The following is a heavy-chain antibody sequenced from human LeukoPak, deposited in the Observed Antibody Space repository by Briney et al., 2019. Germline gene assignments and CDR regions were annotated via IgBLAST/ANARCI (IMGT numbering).Heavy chain of an antibody. V-gene: IGHV3-7*01. D-gene: IGHD5-24*01. CDR1: EFTFSSYW. CDR2: IKQDGSEK. Sequence: GGSLRLSCAASEFTFSSYWMSWVRQSPGEGLEWVANIKQDGSEKYYVDSVKGRFTISRDNAKNSLYLQMNSLRAEDTAVYYCASSSATFWGQGTLVTVSS. J-gene: IGHJ4*02. CDR3: ASSSATF.